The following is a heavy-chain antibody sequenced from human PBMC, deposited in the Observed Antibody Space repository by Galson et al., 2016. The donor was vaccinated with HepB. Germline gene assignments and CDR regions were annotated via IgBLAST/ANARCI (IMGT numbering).Heavy chain of an antibody. V-gene: IGHV3-21*06. J-gene: IGHJ2*01. CDR2: ISSSSSYI. D-gene: IGHD7-27*01. Sequence: SLRLSCAASGFTFSSYSMNWVRQAPGKGLEWVSSISSSSSYIYYADSVKGRFTISRDNAKNSLYLQMNSGRAEDTAVYYCARDFLGIVGRYFDLWGRGTLVTVSS. CDR1: GFTFSSYS. CDR3: ARDFLGIVGRYFDL.